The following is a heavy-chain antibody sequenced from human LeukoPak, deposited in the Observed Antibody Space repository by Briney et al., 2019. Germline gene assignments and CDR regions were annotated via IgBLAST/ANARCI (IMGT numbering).Heavy chain of an antibody. V-gene: IGHV1-3*01. J-gene: IGHJ5*02. D-gene: IGHD3-3*01. CDR2: INAGNGNT. Sequence: ASVKVSCKASGYTFTSYAMHWVRQAPGQRLEWMGWINAGNGNTKYSQKFQGRVTITRDTSASTAYMELSSLRSEDTAVYYCARGDSTNYDFWSGYPPLKYNWFDPWGQGTLVTVSS. CDR3: ARGDSTNYDFWSGYPPLKYNWFDP. CDR1: GYTFTSYA.